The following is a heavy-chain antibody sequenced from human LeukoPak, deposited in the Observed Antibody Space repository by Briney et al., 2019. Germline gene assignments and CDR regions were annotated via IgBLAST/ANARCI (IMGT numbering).Heavy chain of an antibody. Sequence: GGSLRLSCAASGFTFSSCGMHWVRQAPGKGLEWVAVITYDGDTTYFEDSVKGRFTISRDTSKSTLYLQMNSLGAEDTAVYYCARDLGASYYNAMDVWGPGTTVTVSS. CDR1: GFTFSSCG. CDR3: ARDLGASYYNAMDV. CDR2: ITYDGDTT. V-gene: IGHV3-30*03. J-gene: IGHJ6*02.